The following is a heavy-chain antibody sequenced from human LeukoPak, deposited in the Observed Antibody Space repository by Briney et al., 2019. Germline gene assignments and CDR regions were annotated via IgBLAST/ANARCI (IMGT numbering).Heavy chain of an antibody. CDR2: IYSGGST. CDR1: GFTFSSYA. V-gene: IGHV3-23*03. D-gene: IGHD3-9*01. J-gene: IGHJ4*02. Sequence: TGGSLRLSCAASGFTFSSYAMSWVRQAPGKGLEWVSVIYSGGSTYYADSVKGRFTISRDDSKNTLYLQMNSLRAEDTAIYYCAKDVFELYDIYDHWGQGTLVSVSS. CDR3: AKDVFELYDIYDH.